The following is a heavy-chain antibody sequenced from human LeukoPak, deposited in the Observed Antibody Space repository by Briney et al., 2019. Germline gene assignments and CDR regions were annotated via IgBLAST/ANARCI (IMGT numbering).Heavy chain of an antibody. CDR2: IYYSGST. Sequence: PSETLSLTCSVSDGSINSYYWSWIRQSPGKGLEWIGYIYYSGSTNYNPSLKSRVTVSVDTSKNQFSLKLSSVTAADTAVYYCARDRWFDPWGQGTLVTVSS. CDR1: DGSINSYY. V-gene: IGHV4-59*01. CDR3: ARDRWFDP. J-gene: IGHJ5*02.